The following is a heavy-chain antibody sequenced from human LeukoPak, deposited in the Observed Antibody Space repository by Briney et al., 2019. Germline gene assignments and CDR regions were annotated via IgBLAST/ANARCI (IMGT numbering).Heavy chain of an antibody. CDR3: ARSHGSSSPGGGNYYYYIDV. V-gene: IGHV4-61*02. J-gene: IGHJ6*03. CDR1: GGSISSGSYY. D-gene: IGHD6-6*01. Sequence: PSETLSLTCTVSGGSISSGSYYWSWIRQPAGKGLEWIGRIYTSGSTNYNPSLKSRVTISVDTSKNQFSLKLSSVTAADTAVYYCARSHGSSSPGGGNYYYYIDVWGKGTTVTVSS. CDR2: IYTSGST.